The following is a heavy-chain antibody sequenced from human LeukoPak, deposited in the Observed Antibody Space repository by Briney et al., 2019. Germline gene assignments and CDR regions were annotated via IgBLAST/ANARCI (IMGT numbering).Heavy chain of an antibody. CDR1: GYTFTGYY. J-gene: IGHJ5*02. V-gene: IGHV1-2*02. CDR3: ARGGDSSSWYGWFDP. Sequence: GASVKVSCKASGYTFTGYYMHWVRQAPGQGLEWMGWINPDSGATNSAQKFQGRVTMTRDTSISTAYMELSRLRSDDTALYYCARGGDSSSWYGWFDPWGQGTLVTVSS. CDR2: INPDSGAT. D-gene: IGHD6-13*01.